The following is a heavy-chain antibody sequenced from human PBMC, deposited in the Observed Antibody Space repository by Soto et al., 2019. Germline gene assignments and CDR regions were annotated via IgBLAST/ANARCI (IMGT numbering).Heavy chain of an antibody. D-gene: IGHD3-22*01. CDR2: ISYDGSNK. V-gene: IGHV3-30-3*01. Sequence: GGSLRLSCAASGFTFSSYAMHWVRQAPGKGLEWVAVISYDGSNKYYADSVKGRFTISRDNSKNTLYLQMNSLRAEDTAVYYCARGYYDSSGYYVVYYFDYWGQGTLVTVSS. CDR3: ARGYYDSSGYYVVYYFDY. CDR1: GFTFSSYA. J-gene: IGHJ4*02.